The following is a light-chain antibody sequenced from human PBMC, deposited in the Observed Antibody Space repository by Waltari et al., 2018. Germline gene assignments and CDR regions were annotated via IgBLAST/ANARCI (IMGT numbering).Light chain of an antibody. CDR1: SLRYYY. J-gene: IGLJ1*01. CDR2: GKN. V-gene: IGLV3-19*01. CDR3: NSRDSRSHPLV. Sequence: SSELTQDPVVSVALGQTVRITCPGDSLRYYYANWYHQKPGQAPVLVMYGKNNRPSGIPDRFSGSYSGTTASLIITGAQAEDEGDYYCNSRDSRSHPLVFGTGTKVTVL.